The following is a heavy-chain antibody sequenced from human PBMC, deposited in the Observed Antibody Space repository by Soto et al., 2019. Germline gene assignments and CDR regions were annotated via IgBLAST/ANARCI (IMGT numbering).Heavy chain of an antibody. CDR3: AKDRGSGSYYYYGMDV. CDR2: IGRSSTSI. Sequence: PGESLKISCAASGFTLSSYSMNWVRQAPGKGLEWVSYIGRSSTSIYYADSVKGRFAISRDNAKNSLYLQMNSLRDEDTAVYYCAKDRGSGSYYYYGMDVWGQGTTVTVSS. D-gene: IGHD6-19*01. J-gene: IGHJ6*02. V-gene: IGHV3-48*02. CDR1: GFTLSSYS.